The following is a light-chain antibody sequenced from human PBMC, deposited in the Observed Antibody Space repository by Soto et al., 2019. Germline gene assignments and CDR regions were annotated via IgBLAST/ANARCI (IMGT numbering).Light chain of an antibody. J-gene: IGKJ5*01. V-gene: IGKV1-39*01. CDR1: QSISSY. CDR3: QQSDSTPIT. CDR2: AAS. Sequence: DIQMTQSPSSLSASVGDRVTITCRASQSISSYLNWYQQKPGKAPKLLIYAASSLQGGVPSRFTGGGSGTDFTLTLSSLQLEDFATYYRQQSDSTPITFGQGTRLEIK.